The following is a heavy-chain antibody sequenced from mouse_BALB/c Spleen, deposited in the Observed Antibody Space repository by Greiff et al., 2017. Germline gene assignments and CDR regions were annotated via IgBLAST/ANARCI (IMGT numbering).Heavy chain of an antibody. CDR1: GFTFSSYG. Sequence: DVQLVESGGDLVKPGGSLKLSCAASGFTFSSYGMSWVRQTPDKRLEWVATISSGGSYTYYPDSVKGRFTISRDNAKNTLYLQMSSLKSEDTAMYYCARRGDYWGQGTSVTVSS. J-gene: IGHJ4*01. CDR2: ISSGGSYT. CDR3: ARRGDY. V-gene: IGHV5-6*01.